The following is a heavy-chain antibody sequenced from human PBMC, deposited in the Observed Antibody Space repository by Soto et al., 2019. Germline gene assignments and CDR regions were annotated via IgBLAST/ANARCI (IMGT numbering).Heavy chain of an antibody. CDR2: IYYNGTT. V-gene: IGHV4-59*13. Sequence: SEPLSLTCTVSGGSISSYYWSWIRQPPGKGLEWIGYIYYNGTTNYNPSLKSRVTMSVGTSKNQFSLKRSSVTAADTAVYYCARYYFDTSGYYYDYWGQGSLVTVSS. CDR1: GGSISSYY. CDR3: ARYYFDTSGYYYDY. D-gene: IGHD3-22*01. J-gene: IGHJ4*02.